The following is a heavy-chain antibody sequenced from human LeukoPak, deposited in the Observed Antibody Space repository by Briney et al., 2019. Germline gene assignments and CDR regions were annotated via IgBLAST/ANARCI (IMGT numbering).Heavy chain of an antibody. V-gene: IGHV4-38-2*02. CDR2: IYHSGST. CDR1: GYSISSGYY. D-gene: IGHD5-12*01. Sequence: SETLSLTCAVSGYSISSGYYWGWIRQPPGNGLEWIGSIYHSGSTYYNPSLKSRVTISVDTSKNQFSLKLSSVTAADTAVYYCARDPSGYDYYYGMDVWGKGTTVTVSS. J-gene: IGHJ6*04. CDR3: ARDPSGYDYYYGMDV.